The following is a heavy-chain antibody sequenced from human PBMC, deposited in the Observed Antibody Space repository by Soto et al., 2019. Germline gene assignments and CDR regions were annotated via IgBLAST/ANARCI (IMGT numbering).Heavy chain of an antibody. CDR2: IYPGDSDT. J-gene: IGHJ3*02. Sequence: PGESLKISSKGSGYSFTSYWIGWVRQMPGKGLEWMGIIYPGDSDTRYSPSFQGQVTISADKSISTAYLQWSSLKASDTAMYYCATSVTTAPDAFDIWGQGTMVTVSS. V-gene: IGHV5-51*01. CDR1: GYSFTSYW. D-gene: IGHD4-17*01. CDR3: ATSVTTAPDAFDI.